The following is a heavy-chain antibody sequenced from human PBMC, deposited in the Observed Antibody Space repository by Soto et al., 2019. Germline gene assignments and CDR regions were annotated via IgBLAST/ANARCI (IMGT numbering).Heavy chain of an antibody. CDR3: AKDMHYDSSGYYYGVGYYYYGMDV. CDR1: GFAFSGSA. J-gene: IGHJ6*02. D-gene: IGHD3-22*01. Sequence: QPGGSLRLSCAASGFAFSGSAFHWVRLAPGKGPECVAVISYDGSNKYYADSVKGRFTISRDNSKNTLYLQMNSLRAEDTAVYYCAKDMHYDSSGYYYGVGYYYYGMDVWGQGTTVTVSS. V-gene: IGHV3-30*18. CDR2: ISYDGSNK.